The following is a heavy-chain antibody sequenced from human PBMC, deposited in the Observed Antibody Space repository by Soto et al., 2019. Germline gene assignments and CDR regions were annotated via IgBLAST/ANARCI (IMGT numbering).Heavy chain of an antibody. CDR3: EGITMVRGPNDY. J-gene: IGHJ4*02. D-gene: IGHD3-10*01. CDR1: GFTFSSYA. V-gene: IGHV3-30-3*01. CDR2: ISYDGSNK. Sequence: QVQLVESGGGVVQPGRSLRLSCAASGFTFSSYAMHWVRQAPGKGLEWVAVISYDGSNKYYADSVKGRFTISRDNSKHPLYSQMNSLKAEDPAVYYCEGITMVRGPNDYWGQGTLVTVSS.